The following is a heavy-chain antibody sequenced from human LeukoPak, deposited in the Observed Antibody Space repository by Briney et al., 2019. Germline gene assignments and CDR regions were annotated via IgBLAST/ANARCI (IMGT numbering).Heavy chain of an antibody. CDR2: IKQDGSEK. CDR3: AREIPHQDIVLMVYAWRGHFDY. D-gene: IGHD2-8*01. Sequence: GGSLRLSCAASGFTFSSYWMSWVRQAPGKGLEWVANIKQDGSEKYYVDSVKGRFTISRDNAKNSLYLQMNSLRAEDTAVYYCAREIPHQDIVLMVYAWRGHFDYWGQGTLVTVSS. J-gene: IGHJ4*02. CDR1: GFTFSSYW. V-gene: IGHV3-7*03.